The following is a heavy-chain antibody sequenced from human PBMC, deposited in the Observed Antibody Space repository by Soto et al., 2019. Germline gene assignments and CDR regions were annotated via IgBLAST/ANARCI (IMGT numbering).Heavy chain of an antibody. J-gene: IGHJ2*01. V-gene: IGHV4-39*01. CDR3: ARRITVIVVDRGYFDL. CDR1: GGSISSSSYY. Sequence: QLQLQESGPGLVKPSETLSLTCTVSGGSISSSSYYWGWIRQPPGKGLEWIGSIYYSGSTYYNPSLKSRFTISVDTSKNQFSLKLSSVTAADTSVYYCARRITVIVVDRGYFDLWGRGTLVTVSS. D-gene: IGHD3-22*01. CDR2: IYYSGST.